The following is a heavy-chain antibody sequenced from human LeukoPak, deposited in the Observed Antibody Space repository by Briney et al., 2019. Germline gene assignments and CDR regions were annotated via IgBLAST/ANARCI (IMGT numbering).Heavy chain of an antibody. CDR3: ARAVEDIVVVPAAYYYYGMDV. CDR1: GFTFSSYS. Sequence: GGSLRLSCAASGFTFSSYSLNWVRQAPGKGLEWVSSISSSSYIYYADSVKGRFTISRDNAKNSLYLQMNSLRAEDTAVYYCARAVEDIVVVPAAYYYYGMDVWGQGTTVTVSS. J-gene: IGHJ6*02. CDR2: ISSSSYI. V-gene: IGHV3-21*01. D-gene: IGHD2-2*01.